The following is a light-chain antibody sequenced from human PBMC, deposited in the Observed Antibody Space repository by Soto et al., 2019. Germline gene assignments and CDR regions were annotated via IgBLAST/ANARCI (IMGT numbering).Light chain of an antibody. CDR2: DVS. Sequence: AIQLTQSPSSLSASVGDRVTITCRASQGVSSALAWYQQKPGRPPKLLIYDVSTLEGGVPSRFGGSGSGTDFTLTISSLQPGDFATYYCQQFYTSPLTFGGGTRVEI. CDR3: QQFYTSPLT. V-gene: IGKV1-13*02. CDR1: QGVSSA. J-gene: IGKJ4*01.